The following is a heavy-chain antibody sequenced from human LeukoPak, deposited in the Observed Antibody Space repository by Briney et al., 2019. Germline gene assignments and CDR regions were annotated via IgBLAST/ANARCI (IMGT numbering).Heavy chain of an antibody. Sequence: PGWSLRLSCAASGFSFSSYAMHRVRQAPGTALEWVAVISYDGSNKYYADYVKGRFTIYRDNSKNTLYVQMNSLRAEDTAVYYCARDLEAGAIRTGMDVWGQGTTVTVSS. D-gene: IGHD3-3*01. CDR3: ARDLEAGAIRTGMDV. V-gene: IGHV3-30*04. CDR2: ISYDGSNK. CDR1: GFSFSSYA. J-gene: IGHJ6*02.